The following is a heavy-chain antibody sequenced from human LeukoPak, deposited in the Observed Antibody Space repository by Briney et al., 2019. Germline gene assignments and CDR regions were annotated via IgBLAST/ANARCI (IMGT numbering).Heavy chain of an antibody. V-gene: IGHV4-31*03. J-gene: IGHJ6*02. CDR3: ARGEIVGATPGYYGMDV. D-gene: IGHD1-26*01. Sequence: SETLSLTCTVSGGSISSGDYYWSWIRQHPGKGLEWIGYIYYSGSTYYNPSLKSRVTISVDTSKNQFSLKLSSVTAADTAVYYCARGEIVGATPGYYGMDVWGQGTTVTVSS. CDR2: IYYSGST. CDR1: GGSISSGDYY.